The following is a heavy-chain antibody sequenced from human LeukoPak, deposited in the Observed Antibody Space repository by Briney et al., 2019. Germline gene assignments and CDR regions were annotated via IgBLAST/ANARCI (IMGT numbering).Heavy chain of an antibody. CDR3: AREEWGGYHQKVV. V-gene: IGHV4-61*02. CDR1: GGSISSGSYY. D-gene: IGHD3-3*01. Sequence: SQTLSLTCTVSGGSISSGSYYWSWIRQPAGKGLEWIGRIYTSGSTNYNPSLKSRVTISVDTSKNQFSLKLSSVTAAATAVNYCAREEWGGYHQKVVLGKGTTVTISS. CDR2: IYTSGST. J-gene: IGHJ6*01.